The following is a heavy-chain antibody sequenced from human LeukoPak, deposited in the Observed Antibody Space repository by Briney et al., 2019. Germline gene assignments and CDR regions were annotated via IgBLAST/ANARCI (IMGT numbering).Heavy chain of an antibody. CDR3: AKFRGYSYGPIGY. J-gene: IGHJ4*02. CDR2: ISGSGGST. Sequence: GGSLRLSCAASGFTFSSYSMNWVRQAPGKGLEWVSAISGSGGSTFYADSVKGRFTISRDNSKNTLCLQMNSLRAEDTAVYYCAKFRGYSYGPIGYWGQGTLVTVSS. D-gene: IGHD5-18*01. CDR1: GFTFSSYS. V-gene: IGHV3-23*01.